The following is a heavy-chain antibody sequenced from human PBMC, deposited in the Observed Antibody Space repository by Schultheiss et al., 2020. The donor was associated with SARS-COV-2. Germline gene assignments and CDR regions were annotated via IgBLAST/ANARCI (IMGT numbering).Heavy chain of an antibody. Sequence: SETLSLTCAVSGYSISSGYYWGWIRQPPGKGLEWIGSIYHSGSTYYNPSLKSRVTISVDTSKNQFSLKLSSVTAADTAVYYCARDSGGTARPHPDWFDPWGQGTLVTVSS. CDR3: ARDSGGTARPHPDWFDP. V-gene: IGHV4-38-2*02. D-gene: IGHD6-6*01. J-gene: IGHJ5*02. CDR2: IYHSGST. CDR1: GYSISSGYY.